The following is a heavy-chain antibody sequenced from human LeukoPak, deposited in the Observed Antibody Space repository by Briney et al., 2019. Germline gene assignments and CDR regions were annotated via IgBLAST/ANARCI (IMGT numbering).Heavy chain of an antibody. Sequence: PGGSLRLSCAASGFTFSNYWMHWVRQAPGEGLVWVSRINDDGSTTTYADSVKGRFTISRDNSKNTLYMQMNSLRVEDTAVYYCARDRFGSSGTFFDYWGQGTLVTVSS. D-gene: IGHD6-19*01. CDR2: INDDGSTT. CDR3: ARDRFGSSGTFFDY. J-gene: IGHJ4*02. V-gene: IGHV3-74*01. CDR1: GFTFSNYW.